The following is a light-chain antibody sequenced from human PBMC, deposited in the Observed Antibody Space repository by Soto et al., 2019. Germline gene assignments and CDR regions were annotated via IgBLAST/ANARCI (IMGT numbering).Light chain of an antibody. V-gene: IGLV2-23*02. CDR2: EVN. CDR3: YSSVTSGTSVV. CDR1: SSDVGSYNL. Sequence: QSALTQPASVSGSPGQSITISCTGTSSDVGSYNLVSWYQQHPGKAPKLMIYEVNNRPSGVSNRFSGSKSGNTASLTISGVQAEEDGDYYCYSSVTSGTSVVFGGGTKVTVL. J-gene: IGLJ2*01.